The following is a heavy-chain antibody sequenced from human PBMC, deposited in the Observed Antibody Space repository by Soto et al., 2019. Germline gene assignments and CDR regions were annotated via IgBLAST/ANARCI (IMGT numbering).Heavy chain of an antibody. D-gene: IGHD1-26*01. CDR2: IDGSGNT. Sequence: QVQLQQWGAGLLKPSETLSLTCAVNSESLSGYYWSWIRQSPGKGLEWIGEIDGSGNTNYSPSLRSRVDTSVHTSNNPFSLNINSGSAADTAAYYCVGASGRLVGFEYWGQGTLVTASS. V-gene: IGHV4-34*01. CDR1: SESLSGYY. J-gene: IGHJ4*02. CDR3: VGASGRLVGFEY.